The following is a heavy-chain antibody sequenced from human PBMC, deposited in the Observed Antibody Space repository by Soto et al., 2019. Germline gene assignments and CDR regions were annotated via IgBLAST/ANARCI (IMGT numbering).Heavy chain of an antibody. CDR3: ARAGDDCSTTTCYIIDY. V-gene: IGHV1-3*01. Sequence: VKVSCKTSGYTFTRYAMHWVRQAAGQRLEWMGWINAGYGNTEYSQNFQGRGTLTRDTTASTAYMELGSLRSEDTAVSYCARAGDDCSTTTCYIIDYWGQGTLVTVSS. CDR1: GYTFTRYA. CDR2: INAGYGNT. D-gene: IGHD2-2*02. J-gene: IGHJ4*02.